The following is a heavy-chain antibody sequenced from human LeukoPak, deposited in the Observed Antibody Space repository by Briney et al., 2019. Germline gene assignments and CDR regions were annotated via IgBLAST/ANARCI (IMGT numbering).Heavy chain of an antibody. CDR3: AKEGMTTVTIFFEGVKYYFDY. Sequence: GGSLRLSCAASGFTFSSYGMHWVRQAPGKGLEWVAVISYDGSNKYYADSVKGRFTISRDNSKNTLYLQMNSLRAEDTAVYYCAKEGMTTVTIFFEGVKYYFDYWGQGTLVTVSS. J-gene: IGHJ4*02. CDR2: ISYDGSNK. D-gene: IGHD4-17*01. CDR1: GFTFSSYG. V-gene: IGHV3-30*18.